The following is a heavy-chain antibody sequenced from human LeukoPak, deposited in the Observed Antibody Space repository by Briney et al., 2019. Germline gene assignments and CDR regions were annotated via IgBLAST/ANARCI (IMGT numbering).Heavy chain of an antibody. J-gene: IGHJ6*02. CDR3: ARGDIVVVVAATHYYYYYGMDV. CDR1: GGSFSGYY. CDR2: INHSGST. Sequence: SETLSPTCAVYGGSFSGYYWSWIRQPPGKRLEWIGEINHSGSTNYNPSLKSRVTISVDTSKNQFSLKLSSVTAADTAVYYCARGDIVVVVAATHYYYYYGMDVWGQGTTVTVSS. D-gene: IGHD2-15*01. V-gene: IGHV4-34*01.